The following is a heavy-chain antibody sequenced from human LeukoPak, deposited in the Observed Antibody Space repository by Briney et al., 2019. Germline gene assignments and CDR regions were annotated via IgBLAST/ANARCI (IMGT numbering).Heavy chain of an antibody. V-gene: IGHV4-39*01. CDR1: GGSISSSSYY. D-gene: IGHD4-11*01. CDR3: ARVQYSNYYFDY. J-gene: IGHJ4*02. Sequence: SETLSLTCTVSGGSISSSSYYWGWIRQPPGKGLEWIGSIYYSGSTYYNPSLKSRVTISVDTSKNQFSLKLSSVTAADTAVYYCARVQYSNYYFDYWGQGTLVTVSS. CDR2: IYYSGST.